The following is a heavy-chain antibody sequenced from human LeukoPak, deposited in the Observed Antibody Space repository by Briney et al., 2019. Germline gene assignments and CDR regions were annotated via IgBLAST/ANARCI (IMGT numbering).Heavy chain of an antibody. D-gene: IGHD1-1*01. CDR1: GGTFSSYA. CDR2: IIPTFGIA. CDR3: ARDAWQNWKSGANHYYYGLDV. J-gene: IGHJ6*02. V-gene: IGHV1-69*13. Sequence: GASVKVSCKASGGTFSSYAVSWVRQAPGQGLEWMGGIIPTFGIANYAQKFQGRVTITADVSTGATYMELSSLRSEDTAVYYCARDAWQNWKSGANHYYYGLDVWGQGTTVTVSS.